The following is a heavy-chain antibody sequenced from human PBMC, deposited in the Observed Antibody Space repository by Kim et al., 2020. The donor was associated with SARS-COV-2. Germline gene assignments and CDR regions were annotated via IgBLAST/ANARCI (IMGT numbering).Heavy chain of an antibody. CDR1: GGSFSGYY. CDR2: INHSGST. CDR3: ARGRRAAAGTGYFY. Sequence: SETLSLTCAVYGGSFSGYYWSWIRQPPGKGLEWIGEINHSGSTNYNPSLKSRVTISVDTSKNQFSLKLSSVTAADTAVYYCARGRRAAAGTGYFYWGQGT. D-gene: IGHD6-13*01. V-gene: IGHV4-34*01. J-gene: IGHJ4*02.